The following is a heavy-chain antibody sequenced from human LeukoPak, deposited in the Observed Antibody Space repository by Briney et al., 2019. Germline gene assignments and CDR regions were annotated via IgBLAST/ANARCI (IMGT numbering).Heavy chain of an antibody. CDR1: GVSISSYY. CDR3: ARDPGDSSGYSGGDAFDI. Sequence: SETLSLTCTVSGVSISSYYWSWIRQPPGKGREWIGYIYYSGSTNYNPSLKSRVTISVDTSKNQFSLKLSSVTAADTAVYYCARDPGDSSGYSGGDAFDIWGQGTMVTVSS. V-gene: IGHV4-59*12. D-gene: IGHD3-22*01. CDR2: IYYSGST. J-gene: IGHJ3*02.